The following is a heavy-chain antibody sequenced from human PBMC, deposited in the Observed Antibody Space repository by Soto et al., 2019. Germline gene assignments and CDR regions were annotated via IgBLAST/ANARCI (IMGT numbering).Heavy chain of an antibody. CDR2: INHSGST. V-gene: IGHV4-34*01. D-gene: IGHD2-21*02. Sequence: LSLTCAVYGGSLSGYYWSWIRQPPGKGLEWIGEINHSGSTNYNPSPKSRVTISVDTSKNQFSLKLSSVTAADTAVYYCARGVTAIRAYFDYWGQGTLVTVSS. CDR3: ARGVTAIRAYFDY. CDR1: GGSLSGYY. J-gene: IGHJ4*02.